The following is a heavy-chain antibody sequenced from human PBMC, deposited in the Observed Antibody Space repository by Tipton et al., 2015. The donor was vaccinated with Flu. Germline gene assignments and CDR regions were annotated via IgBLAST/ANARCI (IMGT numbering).Heavy chain of an antibody. V-gene: IGHV4-31*03. D-gene: IGHD4-11*01. CDR3: ARRDYSNYVSDPKNWFDP. CDR2: IDFSGST. CDR1: GDSVSNSDYY. J-gene: IGHJ5*02. Sequence: TLSLTCTVSGDSVSNSDYYWNWIRQEPGKGLEWIGHIDFSGSTHYNPSLKSRLTISIDTSKNQFSLRLNGVTGADTAVYYCARRDYSNYVSDPKNWFDPWGQGTLVTVSS.